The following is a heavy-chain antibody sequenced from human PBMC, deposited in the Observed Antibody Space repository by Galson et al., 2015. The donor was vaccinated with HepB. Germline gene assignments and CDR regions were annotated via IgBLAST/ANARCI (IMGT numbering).Heavy chain of an antibody. J-gene: IGHJ4*02. Sequence: SLRLSCAASGFTFGSYWMSWVRQAPGKGLEWVANIKQDGSEKSYVDSVKGRFTISRDNAKNSLYLQMSSLRAEDTAIYYCARRGGRYYYDTSEYPHAFDYWGRGTLVTVSS. V-gene: IGHV3-7*03. CDR3: ARRGGRYYYDTSEYPHAFDY. CDR1: GFTFGSYW. CDR2: IKQDGSEK. D-gene: IGHD3-22*01.